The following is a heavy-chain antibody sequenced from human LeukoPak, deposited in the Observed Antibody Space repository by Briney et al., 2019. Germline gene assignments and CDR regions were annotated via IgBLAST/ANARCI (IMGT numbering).Heavy chain of an antibody. CDR1: GFTFSNAW. CDR2: IKSKTDGGTT. J-gene: IGHJ4*02. Sequence: GGSLRLSCAASGFTFSNAWMSWVRQAPGKGLEWVGRIKSKTDGGTTDYAAPVKGRFTISRDDSKNTLYLQMNSLKTEDTAVYYCTTEGGGTYYDFWSGYLRGDYWGQGTLVTVSS. CDR3: TTEGGGTYYDFWSGYLRGDY. D-gene: IGHD3-3*01. V-gene: IGHV3-15*01.